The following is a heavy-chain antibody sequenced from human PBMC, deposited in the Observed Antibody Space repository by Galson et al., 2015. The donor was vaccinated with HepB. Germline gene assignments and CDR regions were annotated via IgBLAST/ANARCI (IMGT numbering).Heavy chain of an antibody. CDR3: ARVGPMTTSSDLYY. CDR2: ISYDGSNK. D-gene: IGHD4-17*01. CDR1: GFTFSSYA. V-gene: IGHV3-30*04. Sequence: SLRLSCAASGFTFSSYAMHWVRQAPGKGLEWVAVISYDGSNKYYADSVKGRFTISRDNSKNTLYLQMNSLRAEDTAVYYCARVGPMTTSSDLYYWGQGTLVTVSS. J-gene: IGHJ4*02.